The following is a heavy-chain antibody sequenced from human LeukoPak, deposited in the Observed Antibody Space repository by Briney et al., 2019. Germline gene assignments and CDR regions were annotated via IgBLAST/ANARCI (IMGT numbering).Heavy chain of an antibody. V-gene: IGHV4-34*01. CDR3: ARGRTLVLSYFQH. Sequence: PTETLSLTCAVYGGSFSGYYWSWIRQPPGKGLEWIGEINYSGSTNYNPSLKSRVTISVDTSKNQFSLKLSSVTAADTAVYYCARGRTLVLSYFQHWGQGTLVTVPS. D-gene: IGHD6-13*01. J-gene: IGHJ1*01. CDR1: GGSFSGYY. CDR2: INYSGST.